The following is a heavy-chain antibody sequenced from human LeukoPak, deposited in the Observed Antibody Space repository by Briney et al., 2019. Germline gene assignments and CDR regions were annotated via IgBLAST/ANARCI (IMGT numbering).Heavy chain of an antibody. V-gene: IGHV2-5*02. J-gene: IGHJ4*02. Sequence: SGPTLFHPTPALTLTCTFSGFSLTTRGLGVGWIRQPPVKALEWRTLNYWDEDRGYTPALTSRITITKDTSETQAALTMTNMDPVDTATYSCAHRGYSYGNYYFDYWGQGTLVTVSS. CDR2: NYWDEDR. CDR3: AHRGYSYGNYYFDY. CDR1: GFSLTTRGLG. D-gene: IGHD5-18*01.